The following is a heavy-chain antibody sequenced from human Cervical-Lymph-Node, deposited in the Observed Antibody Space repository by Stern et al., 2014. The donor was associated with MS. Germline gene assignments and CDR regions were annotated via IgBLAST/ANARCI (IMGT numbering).Heavy chain of an antibody. D-gene: IGHD3-22*01. V-gene: IGHV4-59*01. Sequence: QLQLQESGPGLVKPSETLSLTCTVSGGSISNYYWSWIRQPPGKGLEWIGDIYYSGSTNYNPSLKSRVTISVDTSKKQFSLKLSSVTAADTAVYFCARATVVYYDSSGYYYGHFDSWGQGTLVTVSS. J-gene: IGHJ4*02. CDR2: IYYSGST. CDR1: GGSISNYY. CDR3: ARATVVYYDSSGYYYGHFDS.